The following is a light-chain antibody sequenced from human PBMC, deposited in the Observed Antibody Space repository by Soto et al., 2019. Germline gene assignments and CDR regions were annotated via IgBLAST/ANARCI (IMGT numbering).Light chain of an antibody. V-gene: IGKV1-5*02. CDR1: QSINRW. Sequence: DIQMTQSPSTLSASLGDRVTIICRASQSINRWLAWYQQTPGKAPKLLIHDASSLESGVPLRFSGTGAGTDFTLTISSLQSDDFATYYCQQYDSYPLTFGGGTKVEIK. CDR3: QQYDSYPLT. CDR2: DAS. J-gene: IGKJ4*01.